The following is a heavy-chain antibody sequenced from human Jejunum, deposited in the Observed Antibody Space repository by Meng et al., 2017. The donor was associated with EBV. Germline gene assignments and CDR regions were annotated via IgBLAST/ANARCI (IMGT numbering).Heavy chain of an antibody. J-gene: IGHJ4*02. Sequence: QGQRVKSGAEVEKPGASVKVSCQASGYNFIGYYIHWVRQAPGQGLEWMGRINLNSGGTDSAQRFQGRVTMTRDTSTSTAYMELSRLGSGDTAVYYCARDSSLHCYGGSCYLDYWGQGTLVTVSS. CDR3: ARDSSLHCYGGSCYLDY. CDR1: GYNFIGYY. V-gene: IGHV1-2*06. D-gene: IGHD2-15*01. CDR2: INLNSGGT.